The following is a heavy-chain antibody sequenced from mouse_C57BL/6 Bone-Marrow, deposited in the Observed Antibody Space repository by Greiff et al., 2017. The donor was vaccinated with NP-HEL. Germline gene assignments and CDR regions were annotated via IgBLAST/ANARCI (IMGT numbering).Heavy chain of an antibody. D-gene: IGHD2-4*01. CDR2: IYPGSGNT. V-gene: IGHV1-76*01. J-gene: IGHJ3*01. Sequence: VQLQQSGAELVRPGASVKLSCKASGYTFTDYYINWVKQRPGQGLEWIARIYPGSGNTYYNEKFKGKATLTAEKSSSTAYMQLSSLTSEDSAVYFCARDDDYDEKAWFAYWGQGTLVTVSA. CDR1: GYTFTDYY. CDR3: ARDDDYDEKAWFAY.